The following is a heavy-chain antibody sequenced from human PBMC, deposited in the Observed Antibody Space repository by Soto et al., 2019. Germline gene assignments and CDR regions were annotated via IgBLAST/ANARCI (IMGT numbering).Heavy chain of an antibody. Sequence: EVQLLESGGGLVQPGGSVRLSCAASGLTFGNYAMSWVRQAPGKGLEWVSAIRGDSGRTYYADSVKGRFTISRDTSKNTLYLQMNTLRAEDTAVYYCAVTPNCGRDCSAASYWYFDIWGRGTLVTVSS. V-gene: IGHV3-23*01. CDR2: IRGDSGRT. D-gene: IGHD2-21*02. CDR1: GLTFGNYA. CDR3: AVTPNCGRDCSAASYWYFDI. J-gene: IGHJ2*01.